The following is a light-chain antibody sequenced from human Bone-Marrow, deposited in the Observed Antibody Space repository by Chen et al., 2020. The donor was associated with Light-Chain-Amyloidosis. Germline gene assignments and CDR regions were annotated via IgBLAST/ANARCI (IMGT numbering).Light chain of an antibody. CDR2: RDT. V-gene: IGLV3-25*03. Sequence: SYELPQPPSLSVSPVPTASITCSGDDLPTKYAYWYQQKPGQAPVLVIHRDTERPSGISERLSGSSSGTTATLAISGVQAEDEADYHCQSEDSSGTDEVIFGGGTKLTVL. CDR1: DLPTKY. CDR3: QSEDSSGTDEVI. J-gene: IGLJ2*01.